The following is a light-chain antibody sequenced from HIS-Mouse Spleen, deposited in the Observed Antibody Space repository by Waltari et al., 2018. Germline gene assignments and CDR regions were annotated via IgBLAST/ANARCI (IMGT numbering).Light chain of an antibody. Sequence: QSALTQPRPVSGSPGQSVTISCTGTSSDVGGYNYVSWYQPHPGKAPKLMIYDINKRPSGVPDRFSGSKSGNTASLTISGLHAEDEADYYCCSYAGSYKVFGTGTKVTVL. CDR2: DIN. CDR1: SSDVGGYNY. V-gene: IGLV2-11*01. J-gene: IGLJ1*01. CDR3: CSYAGSYKV.